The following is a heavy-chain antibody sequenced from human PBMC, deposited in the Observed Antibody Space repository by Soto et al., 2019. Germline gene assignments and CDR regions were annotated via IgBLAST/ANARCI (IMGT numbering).Heavy chain of an antibody. CDR1: GGSISSSSYY. CDR3: ARHVRGIAVAGTRG. D-gene: IGHD6-19*01. CDR2: IYYSGST. Sequence: QLQLQESGPGLVKPSETLSLTCTVSGGSISSSSYYWGWIRQPPGKGLEWIGSIYYSGSTYYNPSLKSRVTISVDTSKNQFSLKLSSVTAADTAVYYCARHVRGIAVAGTRGWGQGTLVTVSS. V-gene: IGHV4-39*01. J-gene: IGHJ4*02.